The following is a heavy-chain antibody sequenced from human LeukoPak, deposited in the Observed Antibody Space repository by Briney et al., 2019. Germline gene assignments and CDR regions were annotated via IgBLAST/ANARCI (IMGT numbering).Heavy chain of an antibody. V-gene: IGHV3-23*01. D-gene: IGHD3-10*01. CDR2: ISGSGGST. CDR3: AKDIYSYYYGSGSYYNAFDY. J-gene: IGHJ4*02. Sequence: GGTLRLSCAASGFTFSSYGMSWVRQAPGKGLEWVSAISGSGGSTYYADSVKGRFTISRDNSKNTLYLQMNSLRAEDTALYYCAKDIYSYYYGSGSYYNAFDYWGQGTLVTVSS. CDR1: GFTFSSYG.